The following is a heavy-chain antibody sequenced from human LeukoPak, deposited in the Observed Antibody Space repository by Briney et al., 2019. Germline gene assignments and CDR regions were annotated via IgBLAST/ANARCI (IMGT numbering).Heavy chain of an antibody. CDR2: MNPNSGNA. V-gene: IGHV1-8*02. Sequence: ASVKVSCKASGYTFTSYYMHWVRQATGQGLEWMGWMNPNSGNAGYAQRFQGRVTMTRNNSISTAYMGLTSLRSEDTAVYYCGRPLQRGSWTQRALDYWGQGTLVTVSS. CDR3: GRPLQRGSWTQRALDY. CDR1: GYTFTSYY. D-gene: IGHD3-10*01. J-gene: IGHJ4*02.